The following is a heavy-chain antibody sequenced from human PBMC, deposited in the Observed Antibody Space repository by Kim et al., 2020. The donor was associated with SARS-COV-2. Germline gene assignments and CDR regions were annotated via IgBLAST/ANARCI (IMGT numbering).Heavy chain of an antibody. J-gene: IGHJ4*02. V-gene: IGHV3-33*06. D-gene: IGHD2-15*01. CDR1: GFTFSSYG. CDR3: AKGVSPWVVVVALDY. CDR2: IWYDGSNK. Sequence: GGSLRLSCAASGFTFSSYGMHWVRQAPGKGLEWVAVIWYDGSNKYYADSVTGRFTIARHNSKNTLYLQMNSLGAEDTAVSYCAKGVSPWVVVVALDYWGQGTLVTVSS.